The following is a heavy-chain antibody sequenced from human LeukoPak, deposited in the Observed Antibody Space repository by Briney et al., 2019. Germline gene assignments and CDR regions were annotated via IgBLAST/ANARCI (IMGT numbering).Heavy chain of an antibody. CDR1: GGSISSGGYY. CDR2: IYYSGST. D-gene: IGHD1-26*01. J-gene: IGHJ4*02. CDR3: VRDGEHGYFDY. Sequence: SETLSLTCTVSGGSISSGGYYWSWIRQHPGKGLEWIGYIYYSGSTYYNPSLKSRVTISVDTSKNQFSLKLSSVTAADTAVYYCVRDGEHGYFDYWGQGTLVTVSS. V-gene: IGHV4-31*03.